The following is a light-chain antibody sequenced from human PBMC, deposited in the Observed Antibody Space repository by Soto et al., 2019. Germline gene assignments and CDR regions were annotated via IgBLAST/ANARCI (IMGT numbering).Light chain of an antibody. CDR1: QDISIY. Sequence: DIQMTQSPSSLSASVGDRVTITCQATQDISIYLNWYQQKPGKAPKLLIYDAYNLEIGVPSRFSGSGSGTDFSLTINSLQPEDVATYVCQQYNNLPSFGPGTKVDIK. CDR2: DAY. V-gene: IGKV1-33*01. J-gene: IGKJ3*01. CDR3: QQYNNLPS.